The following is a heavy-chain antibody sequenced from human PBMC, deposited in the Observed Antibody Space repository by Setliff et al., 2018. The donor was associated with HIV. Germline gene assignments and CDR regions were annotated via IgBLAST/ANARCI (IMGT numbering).Heavy chain of an antibody. CDR2: IIPIFGAT. V-gene: IGHV1-69*13. Sequence: SVKVSCKASGDTFNNYAISWVRQAPGQGLEWMGGIIPIFGATNYAQKFQGRVTVTADESTSTAYMELRSLRSDDTAVYYCARGSGKMVRGIFSGSYYYFMDVWGKGTTVTVSS. CDR1: GDTFNNYA. J-gene: IGHJ6*03. CDR3: ARGSGKMVRGIFSGSYYYFMDV. D-gene: IGHD3-10*01.